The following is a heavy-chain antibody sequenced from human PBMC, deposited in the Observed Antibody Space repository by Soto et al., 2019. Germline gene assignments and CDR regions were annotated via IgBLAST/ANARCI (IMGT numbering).Heavy chain of an antibody. CDR2: IYPGDADI. CDR3: ARGIEMARIGWFDP. V-gene: IGHV5-51*01. CDR1: RFTSFW. Sequence: RFTSFWIGWVRQMPGKGLEWLGIIYPGDADIRYTPSFQGQVTMSADKSISTAYLQWSSLKASDTAIYYCARGIEMARIGWFDPWGQGTLVPVSS. D-gene: IGHD5-12*01. J-gene: IGHJ5*02.